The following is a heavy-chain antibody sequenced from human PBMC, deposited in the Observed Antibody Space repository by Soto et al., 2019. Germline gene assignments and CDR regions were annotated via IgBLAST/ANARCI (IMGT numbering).Heavy chain of an antibody. V-gene: IGHV3-74*01. CDR1: GFTFSNYW. Sequence: PGGSLRLSCAASGFTFSNYWMHWVRQAPGKGLVWVSRIYSDGSNTSYADSVKGRFTISRDNSKNTLYLQMNSLRAEDTAVYYCAREGYYDSSGYYQAFAAFDIWGQGTMVTVSS. D-gene: IGHD3-22*01. J-gene: IGHJ3*02. CDR3: AREGYYDSSGYYQAFAAFDI. CDR2: IYSDGSNT.